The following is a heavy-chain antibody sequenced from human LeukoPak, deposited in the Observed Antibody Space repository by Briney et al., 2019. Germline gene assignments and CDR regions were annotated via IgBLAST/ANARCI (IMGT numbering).Heavy chain of an antibody. J-gene: IGHJ6*03. V-gene: IGHV4-59*08. CDR2: IYYSGST. D-gene: IGHD2-2*01. Sequence: PSETLSLTCTVSGGSITRYYWSWIRQTPGKGLECIGYIYYSGSTNYNPSLKSRVTISVDTSKNQCSLKLSSVTAADTAVYYCARAGRIVVVPAARSSDYYMDVWGKGTTVTVSS. CDR3: ARAGRIVVVPAARSSDYYMDV. CDR1: GGSITRYY.